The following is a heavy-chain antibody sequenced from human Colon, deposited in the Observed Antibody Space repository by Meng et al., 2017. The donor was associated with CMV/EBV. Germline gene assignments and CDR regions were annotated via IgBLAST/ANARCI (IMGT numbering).Heavy chain of an antibody. J-gene: IGHJ6*02. Sequence: ASVKVSCKASGYTFTSYGISWVRQAPGQGLEWMGWISAYNGNTNYAQKLQGRVTMTTDTSTSTAYMELRSLRSDDTAAYYCARSPDNYHPYYYYGMDVWGQGTTVTVSS. CDR3: ARSPDNYHPYYYYGMDV. D-gene: IGHD1-1*01. CDR1: GYTFTSYG. CDR2: ISAYNGNT. V-gene: IGHV1-18*01.